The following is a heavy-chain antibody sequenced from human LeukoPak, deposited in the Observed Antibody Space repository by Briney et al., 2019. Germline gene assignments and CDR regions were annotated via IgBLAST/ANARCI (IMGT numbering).Heavy chain of an antibody. J-gene: IGHJ6*02. D-gene: IGHD2-2*01. Sequence: PGGSLRLSCAASGFTFSSYAMHWVRQAPGKGLEWVAVISYDGSNKYCADSVKGRFTISRDNSKNTLYLQMNSLRAEDTAVYYCARENYCSSTSCYGDRAYYYGMDVWGQGTTVTVSS. V-gene: IGHV3-30-3*01. CDR2: ISYDGSNK. CDR3: ARENYCSSTSCYGDRAYYYGMDV. CDR1: GFTFSSYA.